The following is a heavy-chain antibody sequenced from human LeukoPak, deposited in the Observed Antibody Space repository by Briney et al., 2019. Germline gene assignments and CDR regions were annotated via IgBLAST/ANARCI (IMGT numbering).Heavy chain of an antibody. CDR3: ARAPWGATGTHFDY. Sequence: SETLSLTCAVYGGSFSGYYWSWIRQPPGKGLEWIGEINHSGSTNYNPSPKSRVTISVDTSKNQFSLKLSSVTAADTAVYYCARAPWGATGTHFDYWGQGTLVTVSS. J-gene: IGHJ4*02. CDR1: GGSFSGYY. CDR2: INHSGST. V-gene: IGHV4-34*01. D-gene: IGHD1-1*01.